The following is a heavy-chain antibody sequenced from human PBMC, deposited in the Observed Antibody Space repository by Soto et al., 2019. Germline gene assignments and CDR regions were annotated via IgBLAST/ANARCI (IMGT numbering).Heavy chain of an antibody. CDR2: FDPEDGET. CDR1: GYTLTELS. CDR3: ATQILHLPAAPEEQQLGEDY. Sequence: ASVKVSCKVSGYTLTELSMHWVRQAPGKGLEWMGGFDPEDGETIYAQKFQGRVTMTEDTSTDTAYMELSSLRSEDTAVYYCATQILHLPAAPEEQQLGEDYWGQGTLVTVSS. D-gene: IGHD6-13*01. J-gene: IGHJ4*02. V-gene: IGHV1-24*01.